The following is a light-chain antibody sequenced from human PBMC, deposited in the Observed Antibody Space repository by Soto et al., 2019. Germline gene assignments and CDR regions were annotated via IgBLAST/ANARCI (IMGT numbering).Light chain of an antibody. J-gene: IGLJ3*02. Sequence: QLVLTQPPSVSGAPGQGVTISCTGSSSNLGAGFDVHWYQQLPGTAPKLLMYGNNNRPSGVPDRFSGSRSGTSASLAITGLQTEDEGDYYCSAYTARSTLVFGGGTKLTVL. V-gene: IGLV1-40*01. CDR2: GNN. CDR3: SAYTARSTLV. CDR1: SSNLGAGFD.